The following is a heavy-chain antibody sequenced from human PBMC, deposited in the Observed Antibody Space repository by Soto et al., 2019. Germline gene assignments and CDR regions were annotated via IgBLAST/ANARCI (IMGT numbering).Heavy chain of an antibody. CDR3: PKDRYSGGWYYFDY. J-gene: IGHJ4*01. CDR1: GFTFSSYA. V-gene: IGHV3-23*01. Sequence: EVQLLESGGGLVQPGGSLRLSCAASGFTFSSYAMSWVRQAPGKGLEWVSAISGSGGSTYYADSVKGRFTISRDNSKNPLYLQINSLSAEDRAVYYCPKDRYSGGWYYFDYWRHVPLVTVSS. D-gene: IGHD6-19*01. CDR2: ISGSGGST.